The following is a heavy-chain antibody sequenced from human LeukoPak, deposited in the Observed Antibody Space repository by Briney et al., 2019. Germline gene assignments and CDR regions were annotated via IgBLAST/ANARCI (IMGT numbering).Heavy chain of an antibody. CDR3: AGIYYDSSGYYFFAFDY. CDR2: IRYDGSNK. V-gene: IGHV3-30*02. J-gene: IGHJ4*02. CDR1: GFTFSSYG. Sequence: PGGSLRLSCAASGFTFSSYGMHWVRQAPGKGLEWVAFIRYDGSNKYYADSVKGRFTISRDNSKNTLYLQMNSLRAEDTAVYYCAGIYYDSSGYYFFAFDYWGQGTLVAASS. D-gene: IGHD3-22*01.